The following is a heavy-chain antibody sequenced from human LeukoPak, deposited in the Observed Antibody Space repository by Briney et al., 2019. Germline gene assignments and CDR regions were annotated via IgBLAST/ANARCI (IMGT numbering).Heavy chain of an antibody. Sequence: SETLSLTCTVSGGSISISSYYWGWIRQPPGKGLEWIGSIYYSGSTYYNPSLKSRVTISVDTSKNQFSLKLSSVTAADTAVYYCARQGLVQTTPKDAFDIWGQGTMVTVSS. D-gene: IGHD4-17*01. CDR2: IYYSGST. CDR1: GGSISISSYY. V-gene: IGHV4-39*01. J-gene: IGHJ3*02. CDR3: ARQGLVQTTPKDAFDI.